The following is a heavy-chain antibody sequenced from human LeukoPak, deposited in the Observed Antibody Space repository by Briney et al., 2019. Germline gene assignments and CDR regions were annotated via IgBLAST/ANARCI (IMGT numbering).Heavy chain of an antibody. J-gene: IGHJ4*02. CDR3: ATIKRGSIFGYFDF. Sequence: MPSETLSLTCTVSGVSISSHFWSWIRQPPGKGLEWIAYMFDSENPKDNPSLKSRITLSADTSKNQFSLRLNSVTAADTAVYYCATIKRGSIFGYFDFWGQGILVTVSS. CDR2: MFDSENP. D-gene: IGHD5-18*01. V-gene: IGHV4-59*11. CDR1: GVSISSHF.